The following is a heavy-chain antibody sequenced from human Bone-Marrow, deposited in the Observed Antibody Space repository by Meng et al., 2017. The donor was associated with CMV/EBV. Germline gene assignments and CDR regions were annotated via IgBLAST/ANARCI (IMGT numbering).Heavy chain of an antibody. J-gene: IGHJ6*02. V-gene: IGHV1-46*01. CDR3: ARVDRGYCSSTSWQQIHCYYYGMDV. CDR2: INPSGGST. D-gene: IGHD2-2*01. Sequence: ASVKVSCKASGYTFSSYYMNWVRQAPGQGLEWMGIINPSGGSTSYAQKFQGRVTMTRDTSTSTVYMELSSLRSEDTAVYYCARVDRGYCSSTSWQQIHCYYYGMDVWGQGTTVTVSS. CDR1: GYTFSSYY.